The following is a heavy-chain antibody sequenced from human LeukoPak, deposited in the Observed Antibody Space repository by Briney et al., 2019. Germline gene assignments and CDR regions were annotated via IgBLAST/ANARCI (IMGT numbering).Heavy chain of an antibody. V-gene: IGHV1-8*01. CDR3: ARGLWGGYCSGGSCLGFDP. CDR1: GYTFTSYD. D-gene: IGHD2-15*01. Sequence: ASVKVSCKASGYTFTSYDINWVRPATGQGLEWMGWMNHNRGNTGSAQKFQGGGTMTRSTAIRTAYMELSSLRSEDTAVYDCARGLWGGYCSGGSCLGFDPWGQGTLVTVSS. CDR2: MNHNRGNT. J-gene: IGHJ5*02.